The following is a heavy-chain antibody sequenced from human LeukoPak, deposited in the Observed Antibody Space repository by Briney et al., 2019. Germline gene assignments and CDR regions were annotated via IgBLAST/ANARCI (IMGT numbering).Heavy chain of an antibody. V-gene: IGHV1-18*01. CDR2: ISAYNGNT. CDR1: GYTFTSYG. Sequence: GGSVKVSCKASGYTFTSYGISWVRQAPGQGLEWMGWISAYNGNTNYAQKLQGRVTMTTDTSTSTAYMELRSLRSDDTAVYYCAREGPRIVVVVAATQYYGMDVWGQGTTVTVS. CDR3: AREGPRIVVVVAATQYYGMDV. J-gene: IGHJ6*02. D-gene: IGHD2-15*01.